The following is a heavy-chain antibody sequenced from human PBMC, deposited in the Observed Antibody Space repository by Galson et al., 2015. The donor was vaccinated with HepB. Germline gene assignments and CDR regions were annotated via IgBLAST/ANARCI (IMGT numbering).Heavy chain of an antibody. D-gene: IGHD3-10*01. CDR1: GFTFSSYV. CDR2: ISYDGSNK. Sequence: SLRLSCAASGFTFSSYVMHWVRQAPGKGLEWVAVISYDGSNKYYADSVKGRFTISRDNSKNTLYLQMNSLIAADTGVYYCAKDLYYYGSGSNCPLYYYYYGMDVWGQGSTVAVSS. V-gene: IGHV3-30*18. CDR3: AKDLYYYGSGSNCPLYYYYYGMDV. J-gene: IGHJ6*02.